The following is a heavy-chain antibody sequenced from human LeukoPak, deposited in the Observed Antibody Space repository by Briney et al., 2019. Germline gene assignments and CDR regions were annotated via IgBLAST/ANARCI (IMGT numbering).Heavy chain of an antibody. CDR2: IYYSGST. CDR1: GFTFSSYW. D-gene: IGHD3-3*01. Sequence: GSLRLSCAVSGFTFSSYWMTWVRQPPGKGLEWIGSIYYSGSTYYNPSLKSRVTISVDTSKNQFSLKLSSVTAADTAVYYCARHHRPRPWFGVAYYYYYYMDVWGKGTTVTVSS. V-gene: IGHV4-39*01. CDR3: ARHHRPRPWFGVAYYYYYYMDV. J-gene: IGHJ6*03.